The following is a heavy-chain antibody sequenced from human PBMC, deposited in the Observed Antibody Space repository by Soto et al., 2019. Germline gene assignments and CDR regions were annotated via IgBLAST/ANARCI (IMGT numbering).Heavy chain of an antibody. CDR2: IIPIFGTA. CDR3: ARCTVVFLAGLAYYYGMDV. J-gene: IGHJ6*02. CDR1: GGTFSSYA. D-gene: IGHD2-8*02. V-gene: IGHV1-69*01. Sequence: QVQLVQSGAEVKKPGSSVKVSCKASGGTFSSYAISWVRQAPGQGLEWMGGIIPIFGTANYAQKFQGRVTITADESTSTAYMELSSLRSEDTAVYYCARCTVVFLAGLAYYYGMDVWGQGTTVTVSS.